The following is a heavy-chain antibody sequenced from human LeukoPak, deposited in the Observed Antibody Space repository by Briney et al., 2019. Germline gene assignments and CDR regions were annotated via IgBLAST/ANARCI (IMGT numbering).Heavy chain of an antibody. CDR2: IYYSGST. CDR1: GGSINSYY. V-gene: IGHV4-59*01. CDR3: AREGNYYSDSSGYPI. Sequence: SETLSLTCTVSGGSINSYYWSWIRRPPGKGLEWIGYIYYSGSTNYNPSLKSRVTISVDTSKNQFSLKLSSVTAADTAVYYCAREGNYYSDSSGYPIWGQGTLVTVSS. J-gene: IGHJ4*02. D-gene: IGHD3-22*01.